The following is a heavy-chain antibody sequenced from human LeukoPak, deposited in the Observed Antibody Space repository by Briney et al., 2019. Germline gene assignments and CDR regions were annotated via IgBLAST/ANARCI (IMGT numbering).Heavy chain of an antibody. J-gene: IGHJ4*02. D-gene: IGHD3-3*01. CDR3: VRSDDFWSGYYGY. Sequence: SETLSLTCTVSGDSISNYYWSWIRQPPGKGLEWIGYIFYSGSTNYNPSLKSRVTISVDTSKNQFSLKLSSVTAADTAVYYCVRSDDFWSGYYGYWGQGTLVTVSS. V-gene: IGHV4-59*01. CDR2: IFYSGST. CDR1: GDSISNYY.